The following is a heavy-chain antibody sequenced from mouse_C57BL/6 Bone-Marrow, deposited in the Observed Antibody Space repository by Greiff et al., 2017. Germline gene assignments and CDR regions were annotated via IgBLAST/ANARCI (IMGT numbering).Heavy chain of an antibody. V-gene: IGHV15-2*01. Sequence: QVQLQQSGSELRSPGSSVKLSCKDFDSEVFPIAYMSWVRQKPGHGFEWIGGILPSIGRTIYGEKFEDKATLDADTLYNTAYLELNSLTSADSAIYYCARSIYYGNYGFAYWGQGTLVTVSA. CDR3: ARSIYYGNYGFAY. D-gene: IGHD2-1*01. J-gene: IGHJ3*01. CDR2: ILPSIGRT. CDR1: DSEVFPIAY.